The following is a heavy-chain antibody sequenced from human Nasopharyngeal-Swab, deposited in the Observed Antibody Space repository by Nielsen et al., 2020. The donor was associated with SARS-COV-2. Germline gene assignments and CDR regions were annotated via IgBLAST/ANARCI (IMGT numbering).Heavy chain of an antibody. D-gene: IGHD6-19*01. CDR3: VLAVAGTRSFDY. Sequence: GGSLRLSCAASGFTVSSYDMHWVRQATGKGLEWVSAIGTAGDTYYPGSVKGRFTISRENAKNSLYLQMNSLRAGDTAVYYCVLAVAGTRSFDYWGQGTLVTVSS. V-gene: IGHV3-13*01. CDR2: IGTAGDT. CDR1: GFTVSSYD. J-gene: IGHJ4*02.